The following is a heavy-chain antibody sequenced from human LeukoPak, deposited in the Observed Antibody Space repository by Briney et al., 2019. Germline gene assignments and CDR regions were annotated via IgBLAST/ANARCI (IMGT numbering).Heavy chain of an antibody. CDR3: ARGGYYDSSGAPVDV. CDR1: GGSFSGYY. CDR2: INHSGST. D-gene: IGHD3-22*01. V-gene: IGHV4-34*01. J-gene: IGHJ6*04. Sequence: SETLSLTCAVYGGSFSGYYWSWIRQPPGKGLEWIGEINHSGSTNYNPSLKSRVTISVDTSKNQFSLKLSSVTAADTAVYYCARGGYYDSSGAPVDVWGKGTTVTVSS.